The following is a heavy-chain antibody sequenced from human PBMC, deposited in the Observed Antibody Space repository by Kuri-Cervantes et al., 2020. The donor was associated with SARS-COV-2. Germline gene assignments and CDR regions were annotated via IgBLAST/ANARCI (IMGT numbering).Heavy chain of an antibody. V-gene: IGHV3-23*01. J-gene: IGHJ4*02. CDR1: GFTFSSDA. D-gene: IGHD1-26*01. Sequence: GESLKISCAASGFTFSSDAMSWVRQAPGKGIEWVSAISGSGGSTYYTDSVKGRFTISRNNSKNKLYLQMNSLRAADTAVYYCAKVVRGSYDYWGQGTLVTVSS. CDR3: AKVVRGSYDY. CDR2: ISGSGGST.